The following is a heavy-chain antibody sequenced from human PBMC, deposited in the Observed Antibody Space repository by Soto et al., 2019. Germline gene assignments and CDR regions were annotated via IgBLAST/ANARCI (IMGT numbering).Heavy chain of an antibody. CDR1: GFTFSSYS. V-gene: IGHV3-21*01. J-gene: IGHJ4*02. D-gene: IGHD6-13*01. Sequence: PGGSLRLSCAASGFTFSSYSMNWVRQAPGKGLEWVSSISSSSSYIYYADSVKGRFTISRDNAKNSLYLQMNSLRAEDTAVYYCARGKATLQEQQLARWGQGTLVTVSS. CDR2: ISSSSSYI. CDR3: ARGKATLQEQQLAR.